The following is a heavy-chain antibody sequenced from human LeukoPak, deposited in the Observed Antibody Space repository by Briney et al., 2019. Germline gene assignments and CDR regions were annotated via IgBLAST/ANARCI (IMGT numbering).Heavy chain of an antibody. CDR3: ARGQTTTTLCPDY. D-gene: IGHD4-11*01. CDR1: GFTFSSYG. J-gene: IGHJ4*02. Sequence: GGSLRLSCAASGFTFSSYGMHWVRQAPGKGLEWVAVIWYDGSNKYYADFVKGRFTISRDNSKNTLYLQMNSLRAEDTAVYYCARGQTTTTLCPDYWGQGTLVTVSS. V-gene: IGHV3-33*01. CDR2: IWYDGSNK.